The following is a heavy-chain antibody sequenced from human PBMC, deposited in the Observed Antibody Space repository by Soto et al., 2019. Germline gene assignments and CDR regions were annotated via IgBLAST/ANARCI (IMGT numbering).Heavy chain of an antibody. V-gene: IGHV4-59*01. CDR3: ERRGSSPGSWYFDF. Sequence: SETLSLTCTVSGGSISSYHWSWIRQPPGKGLEWIGYLSYSGSTNYNPSLKSRVTISPDASKNQFSLKLDSVTAADTAVYYCERRGSSPGSWYFDFWGQGALVTVS. CDR2: LSYSGST. D-gene: IGHD2-15*01. CDR1: GGSISSYH. J-gene: IGHJ4*02.